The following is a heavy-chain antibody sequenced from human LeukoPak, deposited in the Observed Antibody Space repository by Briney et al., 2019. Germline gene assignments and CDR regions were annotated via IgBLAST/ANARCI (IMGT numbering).Heavy chain of an antibody. CDR3: TFYTSGRFDI. V-gene: IGHV3-15*01. Sequence: GGSLRLSCAASGFIFSNAWMSWVRQAPGKGLECVGRIKSKSDGGTTEYAAPVKGRFSISRDDSKNTLYLQMNSLKTDDTAVHYCTFYTSGRFDIWGQGKMVTVSS. J-gene: IGHJ3*02. CDR2: IKSKSDGGTT. CDR1: GFIFSNAW. D-gene: IGHD3-10*01.